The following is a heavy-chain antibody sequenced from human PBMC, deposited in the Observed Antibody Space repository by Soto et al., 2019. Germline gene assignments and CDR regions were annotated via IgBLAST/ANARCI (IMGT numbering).Heavy chain of an antibody. CDR1: GFTFSGSA. J-gene: IGHJ5*02. V-gene: IGHV3-73*02. Sequence: VQLVESGGGLVQPGGSLKLSCAASGFTFSGSAMHWVRQASGQGLEWVGRIRSKANSYATAYAASVKGRFTISRDDSKHTAYLQINSHITEDTAVYYCIRVASCSSTSCYNGFDLCGRGTLVTVSS. CDR2: IRSKANSYAT. D-gene: IGHD2-2*01. CDR3: IRVASCSSTSCYNGFDL.